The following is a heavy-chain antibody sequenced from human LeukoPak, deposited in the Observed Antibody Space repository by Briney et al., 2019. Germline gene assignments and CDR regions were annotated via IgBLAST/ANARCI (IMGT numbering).Heavy chain of an antibody. CDR2: IKGDESAR. V-gene: IGHV3-7*01. CDR3: ARDVVGSLDY. CDR1: GFTFRIYG. D-gene: IGHD1-26*01. Sequence: GRSLRLSCAASGFTFRIYGMHWVRQAPGKGLEWVANIKGDESARHQADSVKGRFTISRDNTRNSLYLQMTNLRGDDTAVYYCARDVVGSLDYWGQGTLVTVSS. J-gene: IGHJ4*02.